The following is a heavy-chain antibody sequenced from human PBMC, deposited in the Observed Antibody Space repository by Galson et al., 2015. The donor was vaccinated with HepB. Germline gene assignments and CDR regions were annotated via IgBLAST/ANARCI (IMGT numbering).Heavy chain of an antibody. J-gene: IGHJ4*02. CDR3: ARAEQQLVPYYFDY. Sequence: SVKVSCKASGYTFTGYYMHWMRQAPGQGLEWMGWINPNSGGTNYAQKFQGRVTMTRDTSISTAYMELSRLRSDDTAVYYCARAEQQLVPYYFDYWGQGTLVTVSS. CDR2: INPNSGGT. V-gene: IGHV1-2*02. CDR1: GYTFTGYY. D-gene: IGHD6-13*01.